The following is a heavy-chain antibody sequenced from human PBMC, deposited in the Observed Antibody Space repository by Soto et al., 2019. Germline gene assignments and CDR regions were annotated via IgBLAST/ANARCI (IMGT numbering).Heavy chain of an antibody. Sequence: GGSLRLSCAASGFTFSSYWMHWVRQAPGKGLVWVSRINSDGSSTSYADSVKGRFTISRDNAKNTLYLQMNSLRAEDTAVYYCAKDRRYSVYVLGFRYYYGMDVWGQGTTVSVSS. D-gene: IGHD5-12*01. V-gene: IGHV3-74*01. CDR1: GFTFSSYW. CDR2: INSDGSST. J-gene: IGHJ6*02. CDR3: AKDRRYSVYVLGFRYYYGMDV.